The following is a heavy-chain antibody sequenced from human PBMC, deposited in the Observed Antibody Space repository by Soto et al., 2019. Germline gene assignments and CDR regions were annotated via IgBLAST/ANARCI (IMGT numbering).Heavy chain of an antibody. CDR3: ARGFCSSTSCSPWTAPNSWFDP. Sequence: SATLSLTCTVSGGSISSSSNHWGWIRQPPGKGLEWIGNIYYSENTYYNPSLKRRVTISVDTSKNQFSLKLSSVTAADTAVYYCARGFCSSTSCSPWTAPNSWFDPWGQGTQVTVSS. D-gene: IGHD2-2*01. CDR2: IYYSENT. J-gene: IGHJ5*02. CDR1: GGSISSSSNH. V-gene: IGHV4-39*07.